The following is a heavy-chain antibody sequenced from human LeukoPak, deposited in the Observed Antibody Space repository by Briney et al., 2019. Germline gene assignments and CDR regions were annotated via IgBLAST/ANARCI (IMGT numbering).Heavy chain of an antibody. CDR2: IIPILGIA. V-gene: IGHV1-69*04. CDR1: GGTFSSYA. CDR3: ARDYYGSGSYYLGVGFDY. D-gene: IGHD3-10*01. Sequence: SVKVSCKASGGTFSSYAISWVRRAPGQGLEWMGRIIPILGIANYAQKFQGRVTITADKSTSTAYMELSSLRSEDTAVYYCARDYYGSGSYYLGVGFDYWGQGTLVTVSS. J-gene: IGHJ4*02.